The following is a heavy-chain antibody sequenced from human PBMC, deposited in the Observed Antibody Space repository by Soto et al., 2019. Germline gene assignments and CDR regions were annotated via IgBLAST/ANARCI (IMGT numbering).Heavy chain of an antibody. J-gene: IGHJ1*01. CDR2: ISGSGGST. Sequence: EVQLLESGGGLVQPGGSLRLSCAASGFTFSSYAMSWVRQAPGKGLEWVSAISGSGGSTYYADSVKGRFTISRDNSKNTLYLQMNSLRAEDTAVYYCAKPIPGGGGRLGYFQHWGQGTLVTVSS. D-gene: IGHD3-16*01. CDR3: AKPIPGGGGRLGYFQH. CDR1: GFTFSSYA. V-gene: IGHV3-23*01.